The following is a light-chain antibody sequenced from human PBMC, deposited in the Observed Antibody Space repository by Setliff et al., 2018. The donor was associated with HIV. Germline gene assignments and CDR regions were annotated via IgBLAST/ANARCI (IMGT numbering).Light chain of an antibody. CDR1: SSDIGGYYF. CDR2: DVS. V-gene: IGLV2-14*03. J-gene: IGLJ2*01. Sequence: PASVSGSPGQSIAISCSGTSSDIGGYYFVSWYQQHPGKAPKLIIFDVSNRPSGVSHRFSGSKSGNTASLTISGLQAEDEADYYCTSYTNIDTRLFGGGTKVTVL. CDR3: TSYTNIDTRL.